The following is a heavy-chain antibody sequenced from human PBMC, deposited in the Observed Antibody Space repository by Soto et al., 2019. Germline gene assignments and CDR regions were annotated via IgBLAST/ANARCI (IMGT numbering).Heavy chain of an antibody. CDR3: ARSGPSSTSSPYYFDY. V-gene: IGHV4-31*03. D-gene: IGHD2-2*01. CDR1: GGSISSGGYY. Sequence: QVQLQESGPGLVKPSQTLSLTCTVSGGSISSGGYYWSWIRQHPGKGLEWIGYIYYSGSTYYNPSLKSRVTISVDTSKNQFSLKLSSVTAADTAVYYCARSGPSSTSSPYYFDYWGQGTLVTVSS. J-gene: IGHJ4*02. CDR2: IYYSGST.